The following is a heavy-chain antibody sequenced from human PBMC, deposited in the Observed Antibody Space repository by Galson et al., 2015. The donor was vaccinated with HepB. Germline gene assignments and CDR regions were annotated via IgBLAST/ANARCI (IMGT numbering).Heavy chain of an antibody. D-gene: IGHD3-22*01. J-gene: IGHJ4*02. CDR3: ARSPDTSGYDY. Sequence: SLRLSCAASGFTFSAYEMNWVRQAPGKGLEWVSYITSSSTTIYYADSVKGRFTISRDNAKDSLYLQMNSLRAEDTAVYYCARSPDTSGYDYWGQGTLVTVSS. V-gene: IGHV3-48*03. CDR1: GFTFSAYE. CDR2: ITSSSTTI.